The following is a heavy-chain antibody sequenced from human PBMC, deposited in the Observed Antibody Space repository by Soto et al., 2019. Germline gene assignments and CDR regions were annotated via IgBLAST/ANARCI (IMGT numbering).Heavy chain of an antibody. CDR1: GFSFSDHH. CDR3: VRGYYFDN. J-gene: IGHJ4*02. Sequence: EVQLVESGGGLVQPGGSLRLSCAASGFSFSDHHMDWVRQAPGKGLEWVGRTRNKANSYSTEYAASVKGRFTISRDESKNSLYLQMNSLKTEDTAVYYCVRGYYFDNWGQGTLVTVSS. V-gene: IGHV3-72*01. CDR2: TRNKANSYST.